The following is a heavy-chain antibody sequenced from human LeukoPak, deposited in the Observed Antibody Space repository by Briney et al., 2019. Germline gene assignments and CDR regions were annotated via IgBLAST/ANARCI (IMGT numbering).Heavy chain of an antibody. V-gene: IGHV3-30*02. CDR1: GFTFSVHG. J-gene: IGHJ4*02. Sequence: GGSLRLSCAASGFTFSVHGLHWVRQAPGKGLEWVAFIRNDGSEVYYADSVKGRFTISRDISNNTLYLQIASLTAEDTAVYFCAKDSSVTGDIYYFDYWGQGTLVTVSS. CDR3: AKDSSVTGDIYYFDY. D-gene: IGHD7-27*01. CDR2: IRNDGSEV.